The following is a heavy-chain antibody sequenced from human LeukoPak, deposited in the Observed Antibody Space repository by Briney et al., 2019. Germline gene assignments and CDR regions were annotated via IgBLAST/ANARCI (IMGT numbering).Heavy chain of an antibody. CDR2: ISSSSSYI. J-gene: IGHJ6*02. D-gene: IGHD2-2*01. Sequence: PGGSLRLSCAASGFTFSSYSMNWVRQAPGKGLEWVSSISSSSSYIYYADSVKGRFTISRDNAKNSLYLQMNSLRAEDTAVYYCARGSPPHCSSTSCYLTYGMDVWGQGTTVTVSS. CDR1: GFTFSSYS. V-gene: IGHV3-21*01. CDR3: ARGSPPHCSSTSCYLTYGMDV.